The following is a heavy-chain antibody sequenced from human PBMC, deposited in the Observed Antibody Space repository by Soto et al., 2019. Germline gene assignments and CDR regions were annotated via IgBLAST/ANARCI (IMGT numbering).Heavy chain of an antibody. Sequence: QVQLVESGGGVVQPGRSLRLSCAASGFTFSSYGMHWVRQAPGKGLEWVAVIWYDGSNKYYADSVKGRFTISRDNSKNTLYLQMNGLRAEDTAVYYCARDKGDYRGNNWFDPWGQGTLVTVSS. CDR3: ARDKGDYRGNNWFDP. CDR1: GFTFSSYG. J-gene: IGHJ5*02. V-gene: IGHV3-33*01. D-gene: IGHD4-17*01. CDR2: IWYDGSNK.